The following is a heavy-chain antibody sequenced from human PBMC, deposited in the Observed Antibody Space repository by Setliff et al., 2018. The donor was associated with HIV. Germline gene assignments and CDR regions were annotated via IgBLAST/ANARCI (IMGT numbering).Heavy chain of an antibody. Sequence: PSETLSLTCTVSGGSVNIFYWSWIRQPPGKGLEWLGYIHYSGSTYYNPSLKSRVTMSLDTSKNQFSLKLTSVTAADTALYYCASEKVAWTVSDSFFEFWGQGVPVTVSS. CDR2: IHYSGST. J-gene: IGHJ4*02. V-gene: IGHV4-59*08. CDR3: ASEKVAWTVSDSFFEF. D-gene: IGHD2-15*01. CDR1: GGSVNIFY.